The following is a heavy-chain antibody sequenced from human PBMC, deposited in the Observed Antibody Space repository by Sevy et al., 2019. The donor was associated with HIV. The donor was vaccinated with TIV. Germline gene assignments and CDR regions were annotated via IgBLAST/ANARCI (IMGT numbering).Heavy chain of an antibody. V-gene: IGHV4-59*01. J-gene: IGHJ4*02. D-gene: IGHD1-20*01. CDR3: ARGKVLFDY. CDR2: IYYNGTT. Sequence: SETLSLTCTVSGGSFSSYYWSWIRQSPGKGLEWIGYIYYNGTTNSSPSLRRRVTISPHTSKSQFSLKLKSVTAADTAVYYCARGKVLFDYWAREPWSPSPQ. CDR1: GGSFSSYY.